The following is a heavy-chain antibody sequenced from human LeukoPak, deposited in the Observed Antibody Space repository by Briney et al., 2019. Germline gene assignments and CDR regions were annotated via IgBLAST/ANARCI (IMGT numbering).Heavy chain of an antibody. D-gene: IGHD5-12*01. CDR1: GGSFSGYY. CDR3: ARGWLRSYNWFDP. J-gene: IGHJ5*02. CDR2: INHSGST. V-gene: IGHV4-34*01. Sequence: SETLSLTCAVYGGSFSGYYWSWIRQPPGKGLEWIGEINHSGSTNYNPSLNSRVTISVDTSKNQFSLKLSSVTAADTAVYYCARGWLRSYNWFDPWGQGTLVTVSS.